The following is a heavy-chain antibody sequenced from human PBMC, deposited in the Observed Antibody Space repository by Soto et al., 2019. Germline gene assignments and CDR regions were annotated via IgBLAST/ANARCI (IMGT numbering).Heavy chain of an antibody. CDR3: ARRQYQLTTAFDI. Sequence: PGESLKISCKGSGYSFSTYWIGWVRQMPGKGLEWMGIIYPGDSETRQSPSFQGQVTISADKSISTTYLQWSSLKASDTAIYYCARRQYQLTTAFDIWGQGTMVTVSS. CDR2: IYPGDSET. J-gene: IGHJ3*02. V-gene: IGHV5-51*01. D-gene: IGHD2-2*01. CDR1: GYSFSTYW.